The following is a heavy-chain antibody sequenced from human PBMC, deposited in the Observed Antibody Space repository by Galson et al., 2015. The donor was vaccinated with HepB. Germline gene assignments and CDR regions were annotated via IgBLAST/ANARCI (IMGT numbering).Heavy chain of an antibody. D-gene: IGHD3-22*01. V-gene: IGHV3-74*01. Sequence: SQRLPCAASGFTFSTYWMHWVRKAPGKGLVWVSRIKKDGSSTSYADSVNGRFTITNDNAKNTLYLQMNSLRAEDTAVYYCARDEEYYYDSSGYHDAFDIWGQGTMVTVSS. CDR2: IKKDGSST. J-gene: IGHJ3*02. CDR1: GFTFSTYW. CDR3: ARDEEYYYDSSGYHDAFDI.